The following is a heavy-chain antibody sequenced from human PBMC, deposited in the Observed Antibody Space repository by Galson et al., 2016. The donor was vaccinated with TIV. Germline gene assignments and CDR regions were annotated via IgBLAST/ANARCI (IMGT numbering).Heavy chain of an antibody. CDR1: GGTFSNYA. J-gene: IGHJ2*01. D-gene: IGHD1-26*01. V-gene: IGHV1-69*04. CDR3: ARGTEVGATAYWYFDL. Sequence: SVKVSCKASGGTFSNYANSWVRQAPGQGLEWMGRIIPILGIANYAEKIQGRATITADKSTSTAYMELSSLRSDDTTVYYCARGTEVGATAYWYFDLWGRGTLVTVSS. CDR2: IIPILGIA.